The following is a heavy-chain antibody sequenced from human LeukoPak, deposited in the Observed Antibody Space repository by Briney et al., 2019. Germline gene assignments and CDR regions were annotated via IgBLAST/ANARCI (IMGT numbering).Heavy chain of an antibody. V-gene: IGHV3-23*01. CDR2: ISGPGSST. CDR3: VREGFFDY. CDR1: GFTFSNYA. Sequence: GGSLRLSCAASGFTFSNYAMSWVRQAPGKGLEWVSTISGPGSSTYSADSVKGRFTISRDNSKNTLYLQMNSLRAEDTAVYYCVREGFFDYWGQGALVTVSS. J-gene: IGHJ4*02.